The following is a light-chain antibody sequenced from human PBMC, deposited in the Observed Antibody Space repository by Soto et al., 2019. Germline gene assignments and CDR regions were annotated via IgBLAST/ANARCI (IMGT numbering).Light chain of an antibody. CDR2: AAS. CDR1: QSISSS. Sequence: EIVMTQSPATLSVSPGERVTLSCRASQSISSSLAWYQQKPGQAPRLLIYAASTRATGIPVRFSGSGSGTEFTLTISSLQFEDFAVYYCQQYNNWPPGFGQGTKLEIK. V-gene: IGKV3-15*01. J-gene: IGKJ2*03. CDR3: QQYNNWPPG.